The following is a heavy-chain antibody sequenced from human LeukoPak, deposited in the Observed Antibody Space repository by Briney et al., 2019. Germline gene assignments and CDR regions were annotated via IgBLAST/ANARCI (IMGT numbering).Heavy chain of an antibody. Sequence: GGSLRLSCAASGFTFSSYWMHWVRQAPGKGLVWVSRINTDGSSTSYADSVKGRFTISRDNAKNSLFLQVNSLRAEDTALYYCARVRVAGFSDFDYWGQGTLVTVSS. CDR2: INTDGSST. J-gene: IGHJ4*02. V-gene: IGHV3-74*01. CDR3: ARVRVAGFSDFDY. D-gene: IGHD6-19*01. CDR1: GFTFSSYW.